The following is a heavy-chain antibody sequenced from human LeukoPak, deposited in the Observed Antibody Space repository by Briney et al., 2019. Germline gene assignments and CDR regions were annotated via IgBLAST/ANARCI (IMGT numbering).Heavy chain of an antibody. D-gene: IGHD3-22*01. CDR2: IDNAGSTT. Sequence: GGSLRLSCAASGFTFSNYWIHWVRQAPGKGLVWVSRIDNAGSTTTYADSVKGRFTISRDNAENTLYLQMNSLRVEDTAVYYCVRSAFHAGSGNYYDYWGQGTLVTVSS. J-gene: IGHJ4*02. CDR3: VRSAFHAGSGNYYDY. CDR1: GFTFSNYW. V-gene: IGHV3-74*03.